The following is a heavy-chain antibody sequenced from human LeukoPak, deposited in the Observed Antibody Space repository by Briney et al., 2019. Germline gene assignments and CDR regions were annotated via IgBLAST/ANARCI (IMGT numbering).Heavy chain of an antibody. CDR3: ARLGAGPTYYDFWSGYSSFYFDY. CDR2: ISSSGNT. Sequence: SETLSLTCIVSGGSTSGGNYYWGWIRRPPGKGLEWIGGISSSGNTYYNPSLKSRITISIETSKNHFSLKLSSVTAADTAVFYCARLGAGPTYYDFWSGYSSFYFDYWGQGTLVTVSS. V-gene: IGHV4-39*02. J-gene: IGHJ4*02. D-gene: IGHD3-3*01. CDR1: GGSTSGGNYY.